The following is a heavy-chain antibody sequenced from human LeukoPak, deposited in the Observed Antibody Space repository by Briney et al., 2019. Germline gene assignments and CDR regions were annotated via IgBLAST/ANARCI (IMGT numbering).Heavy chain of an antibody. J-gene: IGHJ3*01. CDR1: GFTFSDAW. CDR3: TDPDWG. Sequence: GGSLRLSCAASGFTFSDAWMTWVRQAPGKGLESLATITQDGSAKYYVDSVKGRFTISKDNANNLLYLQMNSLRAEDTAVYYCTDPDWGWGQGTMVTVSS. V-gene: IGHV3-7*01. CDR2: ITQDGSAK. D-gene: IGHD3/OR15-3a*01.